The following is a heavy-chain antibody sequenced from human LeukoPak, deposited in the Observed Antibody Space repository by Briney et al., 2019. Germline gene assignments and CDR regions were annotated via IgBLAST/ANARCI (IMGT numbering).Heavy chain of an antibody. D-gene: IGHD2-15*01. CDR1: GYTFTSYD. J-gene: IGHJ6*04. CDR2: ISTDNGNT. CDR3: ARRYCSGGSCYLEMDV. V-gene: IGHV1-18*01. Sequence: VASVKVSCKASGYTFTSYDINWVRQTPGQGLEWMGWISTDNGNTACAQNLQGRVTMITDTSTSTAYMELRSLRSDDTAVYYCARRYCSGGSCYLEMDVWGKGTTVTVSS.